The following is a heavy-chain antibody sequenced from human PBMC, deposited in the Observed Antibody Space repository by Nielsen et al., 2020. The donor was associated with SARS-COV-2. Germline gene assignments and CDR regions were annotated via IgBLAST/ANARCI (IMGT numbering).Heavy chain of an antibody. CDR2: ISGSGGST. V-gene: IGHV3-23*01. CDR1: GFTFSSYA. Sequence: GESLTISCAASGFTFSSYAMSWVRQAPGKGLEWVSAISGSGGSTYYADSVKGRFTISRDNSKNTLYLQMNSLRAEDTAVYYCAKVFLAADYGDYVPIDYWGQGTLVTVSS. D-gene: IGHD4-17*01. CDR3: AKVFLAADYGDYVPIDY. J-gene: IGHJ4*02.